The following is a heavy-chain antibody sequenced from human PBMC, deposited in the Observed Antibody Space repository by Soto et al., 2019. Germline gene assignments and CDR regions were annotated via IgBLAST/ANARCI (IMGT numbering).Heavy chain of an antibody. J-gene: IGHJ4*02. V-gene: IGHV4-59*08. CDR2: ISYSEST. D-gene: IGHD3-22*01. Sequence: SETLSLTCTVSGGSLSSSNLNWIRQSPGKGLEWIGYISYSESTNYNPSLKSRVTISVDTSKNQFSLKLSSVTAADTAVYYCARQDTSGYAFDYWGQGTLVTVS. CDR1: GGSLSSSN. CDR3: ARQDTSGYAFDY.